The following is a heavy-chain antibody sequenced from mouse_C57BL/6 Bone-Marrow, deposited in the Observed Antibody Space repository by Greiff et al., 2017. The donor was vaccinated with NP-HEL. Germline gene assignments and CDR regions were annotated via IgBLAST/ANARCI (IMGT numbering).Heavy chain of an antibody. V-gene: IGHV1-74*01. CDR3: AIHYYGSLHWYFDV. CDR2: IHPSDSDT. Sequence: QVQLQQPGAELVKPGASVKVSCKASGYTFTSYWMHWVKQRPGQGLEWIGRIHPSDSDTNYNQKFKGKATLTVDKSSSTAYMQLSSLTSEDSAVYYCAIHYYGSLHWYFDVWGTGTTVTVSS. CDR1: GYTFTSYW. J-gene: IGHJ1*03. D-gene: IGHD1-1*01.